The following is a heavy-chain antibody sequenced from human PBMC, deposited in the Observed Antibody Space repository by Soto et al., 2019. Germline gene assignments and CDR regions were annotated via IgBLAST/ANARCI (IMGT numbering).Heavy chain of an antibody. V-gene: IGHV1-46*01. CDR3: ARAGAYSSSWFPPLDY. J-gene: IGHJ4*02. CDR2: INPSGGST. D-gene: IGHD6-13*01. Sequence: QRLEWMGIINPSGGSTSYAQKFQGRVTMTRDTSTSTVYMELSSLRSEDTAVYYCARAGAYSSSWFPPLDYWGQRPFVSV.